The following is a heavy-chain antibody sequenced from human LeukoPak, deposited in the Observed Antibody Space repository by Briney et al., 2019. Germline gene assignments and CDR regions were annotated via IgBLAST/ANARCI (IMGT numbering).Heavy chain of an antibody. J-gene: IGHJ6*03. D-gene: IGHD3-16*01. V-gene: IGHV1-8*03. CDR3: ARGRNWGDLARAINYYYYYMDV. CDR2: MNPNSGNT. Sequence: GASVKVSCKASGYTFTSYDINWVRQATGQGLEWMRWMNPNSGNTGYAQKFQGRVTITRNTSISTAYMELSSLRSEDTAVYYCARGRNWGDLARAINYYYYYMDVWGKGTTVTVSS. CDR1: GYTFTSYD.